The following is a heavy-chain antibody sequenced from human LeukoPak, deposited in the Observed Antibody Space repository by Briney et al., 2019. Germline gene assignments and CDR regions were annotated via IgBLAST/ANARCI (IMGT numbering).Heavy chain of an antibody. Sequence: PSETLSLTRTVSGGSISSYYWSWIRQPPGKGLEWIGYMYYSGSTNYNPSLKSRVTISLDTSNNQFSLKLTSVTAADTAVYYCARAHSSSWYMDYWGQGTLVTVSS. V-gene: IGHV4-59*01. CDR3: ARAHSSSWYMDY. CDR2: MYYSGST. D-gene: IGHD6-13*01. CDR1: GGSISSYY. J-gene: IGHJ4*02.